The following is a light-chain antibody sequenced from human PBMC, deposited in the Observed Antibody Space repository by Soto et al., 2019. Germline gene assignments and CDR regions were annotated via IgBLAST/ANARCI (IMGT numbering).Light chain of an antibody. CDR3: QHYGSSPPIT. V-gene: IGKV3-20*01. Sequence: EIVLTQSPGTLSLSPGERATLSCRASQSVSSSNLAWYQQKPGQAPRLFIHGASTRATGIPDRFSGSGSGTDFTLTISRLEPEDFAVYYCQHYGSSPPITFGQGTRLEIK. CDR1: QSVSSSN. CDR2: GAS. J-gene: IGKJ5*01.